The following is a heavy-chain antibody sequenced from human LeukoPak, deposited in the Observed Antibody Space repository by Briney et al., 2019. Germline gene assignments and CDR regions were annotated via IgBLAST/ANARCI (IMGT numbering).Heavy chain of an antibody. J-gene: IGHJ4*02. D-gene: IGHD3-10*01. CDR2: IKQDGSEK. CDR3: ARLQYSFLYGSGSYGVDY. CDR1: GFTVSSNY. Sequence: GGSLRLSCAASGFTVSSNYMSWIRQAPGKGLEWVANIKQDGSEKYYVGSVKGRFTISRDNAKNSLYLQMNSLRAEDTAVYYCARLQYSFLYGSGSYGVDYWGQGTLVTVSS. V-gene: IGHV3-7*01.